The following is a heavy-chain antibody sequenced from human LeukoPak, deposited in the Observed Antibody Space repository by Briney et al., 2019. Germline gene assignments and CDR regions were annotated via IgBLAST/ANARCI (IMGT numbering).Heavy chain of an antibody. CDR1: GGSVSSGSYY. Sequence: SETLSLTCTVSGGSVSSGSYYWSWIRQPPGKGLEWIGYIYYSGSTNYNPSLKSRVTISVDTSKNQFSLKLSYVTAADTAVYYCARVPPGYCSSTSCYEWGRFDYWGQGTLVTVSS. J-gene: IGHJ4*02. CDR2: IYYSGST. V-gene: IGHV4-61*01. D-gene: IGHD2-2*01. CDR3: ARVPPGYCSSTSCYEWGRFDY.